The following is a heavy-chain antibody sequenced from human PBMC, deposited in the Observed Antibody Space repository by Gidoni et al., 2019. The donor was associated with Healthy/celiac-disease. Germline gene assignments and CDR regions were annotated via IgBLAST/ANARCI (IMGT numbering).Heavy chain of an antibody. CDR3: ARGNTIGVVDV. CDR1: GFTFSSYE. J-gene: IGHJ6*02. Sequence: EVQLVESGGGLVQPGGSLRLSCAASGFTFSSYEMNWVRQAPGKGLEWVSYIRSSGSTIYYADSVKGRFTISRDNAKNSLYLQMNSLRAEDTAVYYCARGNTIGVVDVWGQGTTVTVSS. V-gene: IGHV3-48*03. CDR2: IRSSGSTI. D-gene: IGHD3-10*01.